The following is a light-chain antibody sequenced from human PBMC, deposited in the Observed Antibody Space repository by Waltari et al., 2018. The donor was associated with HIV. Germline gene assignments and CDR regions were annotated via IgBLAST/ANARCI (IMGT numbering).Light chain of an antibody. V-gene: IGLV2-14*01. CDR2: EVS. J-gene: IGLJ1*01. Sequence: QSALTQPASVSGSPGQSLTISSTATPRDIGNCHYVSWYQHHPGRAPKLIIYEVSNRPSGVSNRFSGSKSGNTASLTVSGLHAEDEGDYYCSSYSSSTSPYVFGTGTKVTVV. CDR3: SSYSSSTSPYV. CDR1: PRDIGNCHY.